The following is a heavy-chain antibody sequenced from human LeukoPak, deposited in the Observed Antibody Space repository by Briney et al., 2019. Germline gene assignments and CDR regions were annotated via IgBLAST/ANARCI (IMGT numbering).Heavy chain of an antibody. CDR3: ARGGIQVSGIDEIDY. CDR2: IGISDDT. J-gene: IGHJ4*02. CDR1: GFTLRSYD. D-gene: IGHD6-19*01. V-gene: IGHV3-13*01. Sequence: GGSLRLSCAASGFTLRSYDMHWVRQVTGKGLEWVSAIGISDDTYYQGSVKGRFTISRENAKDSLYLQMNSLTAGDTAVYYCARGGIQVSGIDEIDYWGQGTLVTVSS.